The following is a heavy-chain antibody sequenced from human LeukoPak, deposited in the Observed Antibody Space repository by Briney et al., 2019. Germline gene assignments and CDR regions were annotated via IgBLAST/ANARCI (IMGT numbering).Heavy chain of an antibody. CDR2: MNPNSGNT. V-gene: IGHV1-8*01. J-gene: IGHJ2*01. CDR3: AVHSSGYYSDWYFDL. D-gene: IGHD3-22*01. Sequence: ASVKVSCKASGYTFTSYDINWVRQATGQGLEWMGWMNPNSGNTGYAQKFQGGVTITRNTSISTAYMELSSLRSEDTAVYYCAVHSSGYYSDWYFDLWGRGTLVTVSS. CDR1: GYTFTSYD.